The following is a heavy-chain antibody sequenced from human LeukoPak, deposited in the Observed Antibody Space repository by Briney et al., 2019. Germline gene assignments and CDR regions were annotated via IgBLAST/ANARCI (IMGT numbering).Heavy chain of an antibody. D-gene: IGHD1-20*01. CDR3: ARDHADNWNYYYYYYMDV. Sequence: SETLSLTCAVYGGSFSGYYWSWIRQPPGKGLEWIGEINHSGSTNYNPSLKSRVTISVDTSKNQFSLQLNSVTPEDTAVYYCARDHADNWNYYYYYYMDVWGKGTTVTVSS. CDR2: INHSGST. V-gene: IGHV4-34*01. J-gene: IGHJ6*03. CDR1: GGSFSGYY.